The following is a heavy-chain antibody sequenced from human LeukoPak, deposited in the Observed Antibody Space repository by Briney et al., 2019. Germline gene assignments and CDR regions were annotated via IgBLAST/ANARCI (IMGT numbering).Heavy chain of an antibody. V-gene: IGHV4-59*12. CDR2: ISYSGST. CDR1: NGSISSFY. Sequence: SETLSLTCTVSNGSISSFYWIWIRQPPGKGLEWIGYISYSGSTNYNPSLKSRVTISVDTSKNQFSLKLSSVTAADTAVYYCARGLKDWGQGTLVTVSS. D-gene: IGHD3-16*01. J-gene: IGHJ4*02. CDR3: ARGLKD.